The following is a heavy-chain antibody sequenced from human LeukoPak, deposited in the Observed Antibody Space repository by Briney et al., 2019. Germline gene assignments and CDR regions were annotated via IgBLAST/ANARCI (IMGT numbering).Heavy chain of an antibody. V-gene: IGHV1-46*01. CDR1: GYTFTSYY. Sequence: ASVKVSCKASGYTFTSYYMHWVRQAPGQGLEWMGTINPSGGSTSYAQKFQGRVTMTRDTSTSTAYMELSSLRSEDTAVYYCARDSATVTTNNWFDPWGQGTLVTVSS. CDR3: ARDSATVTTNNWFDP. D-gene: IGHD4-17*01. J-gene: IGHJ5*02. CDR2: INPSGGST.